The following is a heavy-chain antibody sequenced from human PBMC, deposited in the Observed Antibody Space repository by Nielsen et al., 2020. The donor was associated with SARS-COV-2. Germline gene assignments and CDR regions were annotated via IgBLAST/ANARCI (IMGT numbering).Heavy chain of an antibody. D-gene: IGHD1-26*01. CDR2: ISYDGGNK. V-gene: IGHV3-30*18. CDR1: GFIFSNYG. CDR3: AKDIYRGGVVGATGRGPFDY. Sequence: GESLKISCAASGFIFSNYGIHWVRQAPGKGLEWVAVISYDGGNKYYADSVKGRFTISRDNSKNTLYLQMNSLRLEDTAVYYCAKDIYRGGVVGATGRGPFDYWGQGSLVTVSS. J-gene: IGHJ4*02.